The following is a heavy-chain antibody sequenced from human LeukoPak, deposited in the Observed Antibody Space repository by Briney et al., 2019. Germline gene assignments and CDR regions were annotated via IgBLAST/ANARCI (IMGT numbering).Heavy chain of an antibody. CDR1: GGSISSGGYY. Sequence: SQTLSLTCTVSGGSISSGGYYWSWNRHPPGKGLGWIGYIYYSGGTYYNPSLKSRVTISVDTSKTQFSLRLSSVTAADTAIYYCARLRSYGGNRGIDYWGQGTLVAVSS. D-gene: IGHD4-23*01. J-gene: IGHJ4*02. CDR2: IYYSGGT. V-gene: IGHV4-31*03. CDR3: ARLRSYGGNRGIDY.